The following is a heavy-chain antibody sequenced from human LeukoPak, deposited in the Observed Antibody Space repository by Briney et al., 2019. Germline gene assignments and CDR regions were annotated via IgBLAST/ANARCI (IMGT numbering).Heavy chain of an antibody. CDR2: IYHSGST. J-gene: IGHJ5*02. D-gene: IGHD3-3*01. Sequence: TETLSLPCTVSGYSISSGYYWGWIRQPPGKGLEWIGRIYHSGSTYYNPSLKSRVTISVDPSKLQFSLKLSSVTAADTAVYYCARDLGYYDFWSGYSWFDPWGQGTLVTVSS. V-gene: IGHV4-38-2*02. CDR3: ARDLGYYDFWSGYSWFDP. CDR1: GYSISSGYY.